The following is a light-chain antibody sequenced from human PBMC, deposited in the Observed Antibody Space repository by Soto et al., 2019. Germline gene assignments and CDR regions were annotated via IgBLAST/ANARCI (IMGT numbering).Light chain of an antibody. CDR3: CAYAGASWV. CDR1: TSDVGGYNY. CDR2: EVN. Sequence: QSALTQPPSASGSPGQSVTISCTGTTSDVGGYNYVSWYQQHPGKAPKVMLYEVNKRPSGVPDRFSGSKSGNTASLTVPGLQAEDEGDYYCCAYAGASWVFGGGTQLTVL. V-gene: IGLV2-8*01. J-gene: IGLJ3*02.